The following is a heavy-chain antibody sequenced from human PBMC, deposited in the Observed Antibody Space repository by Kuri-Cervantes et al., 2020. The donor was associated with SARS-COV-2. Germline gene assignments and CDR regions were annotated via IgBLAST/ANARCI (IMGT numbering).Heavy chain of an antibody. J-gene: IGHJ3*02. CDR2: ISSSSSYI. CDR1: GFTFSSYS. CDR3: AREGTYYDFWSGHTHDAFDI. D-gene: IGHD3-3*01. V-gene: IGHV3-21*01. Sequence: GESLKISCAASGFTFSSYSMNWVRQAPGKGLEWVSSISSSSSYIYYADSVKGRLTISRDNAKNSLYLQMNSLRAEDTAVYYCAREGTYYDFWSGHTHDAFDIWGQGTMVPVSS.